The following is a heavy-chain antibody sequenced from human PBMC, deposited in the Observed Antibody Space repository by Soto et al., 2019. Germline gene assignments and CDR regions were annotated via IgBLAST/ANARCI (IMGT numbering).Heavy chain of an antibody. J-gene: IGHJ4*02. D-gene: IGHD4-17*01. V-gene: IGHV1-69*06. CDR2: IIPIFGTA. CDR3: ARVTGDYALDY. CDR1: GGTFSSYA. Sequence: SVKVSCKASGGTFSSYAISWVRQAPGQGLEWMGGIIPIFGTANYAQKFQGRVTITADTSASTAYMELRSLRSDDTAVYYCARVTGDYALDYWGQGTLVTVSS.